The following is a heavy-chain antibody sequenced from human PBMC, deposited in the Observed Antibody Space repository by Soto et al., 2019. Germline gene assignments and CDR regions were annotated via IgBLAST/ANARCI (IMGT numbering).Heavy chain of an antibody. J-gene: IGHJ5*02. Sequence: QVQLQESGPGLVKPSQTLSLTCTVSGGSISSGGYYWSWIRQHPGKGLEWIGYIYYSGSTYYNPSLKSRVTISVDTSKNQFSLKLSAVTAADTAVYYCARDGIEAAANWFDPWGQGTLVTVSS. V-gene: IGHV4-31*03. CDR1: GGSISSGGYY. CDR2: IYYSGST. CDR3: ARDGIEAAANWFDP. D-gene: IGHD6-13*01.